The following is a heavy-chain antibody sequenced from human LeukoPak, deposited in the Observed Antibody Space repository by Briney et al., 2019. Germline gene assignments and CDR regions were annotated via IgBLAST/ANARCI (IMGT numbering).Heavy chain of an antibody. CDR1: GFTVSSNY. V-gene: IGHV3-66*01. CDR3: TKTRLDYYDSSGYHH. J-gene: IGHJ5*02. CDR2: IYTSGST. D-gene: IGHD3-22*01. Sequence: GGSLRLSCAASGFTVSSNYMSWVRQAPGKGLEWVSVIYTSGSTYYADSVKGRFTISRDNAKNSLYLQMNSLKTEDTAVYYCTKTRLDYYDSSGYHHWGQGTLVTVSS.